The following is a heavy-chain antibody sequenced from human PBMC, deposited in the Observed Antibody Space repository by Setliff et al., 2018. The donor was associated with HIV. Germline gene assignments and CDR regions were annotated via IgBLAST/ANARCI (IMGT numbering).Heavy chain of an antibody. J-gene: IGHJ4*02. CDR1: GYTFTGYY. D-gene: IGHD3-9*01. CDR2: INPSSGGT. CDR3: ARGSLLGYFDWLFLD. Sequence: GASVKVSCKASGYTFTGYYMHWVRQAPGQGLEWMGWINPSSGGTNYAQKFQGRVTMTRDTSISTAYMELSRLRSDDTAVYYCARGSLLGYFDWLFLDWGQGTLVTVSS. V-gene: IGHV1-2*02.